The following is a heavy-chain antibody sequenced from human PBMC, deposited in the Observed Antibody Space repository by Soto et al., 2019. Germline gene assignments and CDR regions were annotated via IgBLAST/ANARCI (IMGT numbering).Heavy chain of an antibody. CDR3: ASVPASSIADL. V-gene: IGHV1-3*01. D-gene: IGHD2-21*01. Sequence: QVQLVQSGAEVKKPGASVKVSCKASGYTFTSYAMHWVRQAPGQRLEWMGWINAGNGTTKYSQKSQGRVTITRDTSASTAHLELSTLRSQDTAVSYCASVPASSIADLWGRGTLVTLSS. CDR1: GYTFTSYA. J-gene: IGHJ2*01. CDR2: INAGNGTT.